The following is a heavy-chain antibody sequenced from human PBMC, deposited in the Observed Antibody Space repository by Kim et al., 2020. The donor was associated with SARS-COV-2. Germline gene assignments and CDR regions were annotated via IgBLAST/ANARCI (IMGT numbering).Heavy chain of an antibody. D-gene: IGHD3-10*01. J-gene: IGHJ6*02. V-gene: IGHV3-33*01. Sequence: GGSLRLSCAASGFTFSSYGMHWVRQAPGKGLEWVAVIWYDGSNKYYADSVKGRFTISRDNSKNTLYLQMNSLRAEDTAVYYCARDFNPPRDMVRGVIRYYYYGMDVWGQGTTVTVSS. CDR3: ARDFNPPRDMVRGVIRYYYYGMDV. CDR2: IWYDGSNK. CDR1: GFTFSSYG.